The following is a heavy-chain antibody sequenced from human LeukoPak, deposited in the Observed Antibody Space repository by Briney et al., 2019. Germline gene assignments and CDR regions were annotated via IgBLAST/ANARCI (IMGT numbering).Heavy chain of an antibody. CDR2: IIPIFGTA. J-gene: IGHJ4*02. Sequence: SVRVSCKASGGTFSSYAISWVRQAPGQGLEWMGGIIPIFGTANYAQKFQGRVTIPADKSTSTAYMELSSLRSEDTAVYYCARVGSMYSSGWYDYWGQGTLVTVSS. CDR1: GGTFSSYA. D-gene: IGHD6-19*01. CDR3: ARVGSMYSSGWYDY. V-gene: IGHV1-69*06.